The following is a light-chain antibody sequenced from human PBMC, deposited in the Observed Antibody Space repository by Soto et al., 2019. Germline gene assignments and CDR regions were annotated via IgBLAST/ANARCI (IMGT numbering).Light chain of an antibody. CDR3: QKTFSSPLT. CDR1: QSINNY. Sequence: DIQMTQSPSSLSASVGDRVTITCRASQSINNYLSWYQQKSGKAPDRLIFAASTLASGVPSRFSGSGSGTNFTLTISGLQPEDVATYFCQKTFSSPLTFGGGTKV. J-gene: IGKJ4*01. V-gene: IGKV1-39*01. CDR2: AAS.